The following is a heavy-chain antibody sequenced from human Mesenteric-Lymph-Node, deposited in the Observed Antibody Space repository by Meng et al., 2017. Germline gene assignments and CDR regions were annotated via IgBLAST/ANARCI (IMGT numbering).Heavy chain of an antibody. J-gene: IGHJ4*02. CDR2: SNPSGGNT. V-gene: IGHV1-46*03. D-gene: IGHD1-26*01. Sequence: QAQLVQSGAEVKRPGASVKVSCKASGYTFISYYRHWVRQAPGQGLEWMGVSNPSGGNTNYAQKFQGRVTTTRDTSTSTIYMELSSLRSEDTAMYYCVRGYYYFDYWGQGTLVTVSS. CDR3: VRGYYYFDY. CDR1: GYTFISYY.